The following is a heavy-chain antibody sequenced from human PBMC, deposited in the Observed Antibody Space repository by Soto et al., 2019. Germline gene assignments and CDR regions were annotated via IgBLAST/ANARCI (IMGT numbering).Heavy chain of an antibody. CDR3: ANHTPPTRQFDF. Sequence: QVQLQESGPGLVQPSETLSLTCTVSGGSISSYYWSWIRQPPGKGLEWIGYIHYSGSTTYNPALNSRVTISVDPSKNQLSLKLTSVTAADTAVYFCANHTPPTRQFDFWGQGTLVTVSS. D-gene: IGHD5-18*01. CDR2: IHYSGST. J-gene: IGHJ4*02. V-gene: IGHV4-59*08. CDR1: GGSISSYY.